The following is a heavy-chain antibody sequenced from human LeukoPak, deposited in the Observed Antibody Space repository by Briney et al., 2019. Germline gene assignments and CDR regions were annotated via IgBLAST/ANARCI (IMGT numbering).Heavy chain of an antibody. D-gene: IGHD3-22*01. CDR1: GGSISSYY. CDR3: ASQSAKYYYDSSGSDY. J-gene: IGHJ4*02. V-gene: IGHV4-59*12. Sequence: SETLSLTCTVSGGSISSYYWSWIRQPPGKGLEWIGYIYYSGSTNYNPSLKSRVTISVDTSKNQFSLKLSSVTAADTAVYYCASQSAKYYYDSSGSDYWGQGTLVTVSS. CDR2: IYYSGST.